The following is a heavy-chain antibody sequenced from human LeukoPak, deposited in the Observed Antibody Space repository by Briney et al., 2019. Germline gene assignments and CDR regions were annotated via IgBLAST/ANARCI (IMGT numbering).Heavy chain of an antibody. CDR1: GFTFSSYW. CDR2: IKQDGSEK. V-gene: IGHV3-7*01. Sequence: GGSLRLSCAASGFTFSSYWMSWVRQAPGKGLEWVANIKQDGSEKYYVDSVKGRFTISRDNAKNSLYLQMNSLRAEDTAVYYCARTFYSSSWYSNYYYYYYMDVWGKGTTVTVSS. J-gene: IGHJ6*03. CDR3: ARTFYSSSWYSNYYYYYYMDV. D-gene: IGHD6-13*01.